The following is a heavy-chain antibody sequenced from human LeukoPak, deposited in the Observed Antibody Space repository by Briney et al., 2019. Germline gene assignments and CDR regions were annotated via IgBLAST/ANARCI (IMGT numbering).Heavy chain of an antibody. CDR3: ARGAGGSDPDLYYFDY. Sequence: GGSLRLSCAASGFTFSSYEMNWVRQAPGKGLEWVSYISSSGSTIYYADSVKGRFTISRDNAKNSLYLQMNSLRAEDTAVYYCARGAGGSDPDLYYFDYRGQGTLVTVSS. V-gene: IGHV3-48*03. CDR1: GFTFSSYE. CDR2: ISSSGSTI. D-gene: IGHD2-8*02. J-gene: IGHJ4*02.